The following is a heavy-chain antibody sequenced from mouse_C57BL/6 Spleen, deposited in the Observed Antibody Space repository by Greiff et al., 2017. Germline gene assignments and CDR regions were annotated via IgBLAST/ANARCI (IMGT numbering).Heavy chain of an antibody. CDR2: ISHTANGSTT. V-gene: IGHV7-3*01. CDR1: GFTFTGYY. J-gene: IGHJ4*01. D-gene: IGHD1-1*01. Sequence: EVKLMESGGGLVQPGGSLSLSCAASGFTFTGYYMRWVRQPPGQALEWLGFISHTANGSTTDYSVSVKGRFTISRDTSQSILYLQMNALRAEDSATYYCSRSVYDIDYWGQGTSVTVSS. CDR3: SRSVYDIDY.